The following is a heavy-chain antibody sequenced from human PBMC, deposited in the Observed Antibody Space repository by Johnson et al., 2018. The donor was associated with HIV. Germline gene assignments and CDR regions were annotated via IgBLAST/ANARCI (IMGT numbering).Heavy chain of an antibody. J-gene: IGHJ3*02. D-gene: IGHD1-26*01. V-gene: IGHV3-30*14. Sequence: VQLVESGGGVVQPGRSLRLSCAASGFTFSIYAMHWVRQAPGKGLEWVSLISFDVNDKYYADSVKGRFTISRDNSENTLYLQMNSLRAEDTAVYYCARSLRGSGEGDAFDIWGQGTMVTVSS. CDR2: ISFDVNDK. CDR1: GFTFSIYA. CDR3: ARSLRGSGEGDAFDI.